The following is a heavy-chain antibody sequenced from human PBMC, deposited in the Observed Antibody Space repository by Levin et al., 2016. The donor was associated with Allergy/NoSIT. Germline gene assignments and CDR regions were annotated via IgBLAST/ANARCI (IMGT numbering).Heavy chain of an antibody. J-gene: IGHJ4*02. V-gene: IGHV3-30*18. CDR2: ISYDGSNK. CDR3: AKEGGSGWYYFDY. D-gene: IGHD6-19*01. Sequence: GESLKISCAASGFTFSSYGMHWVRQAPGKGLEWVAVISYDGSNKYYADSVKGRFTISRDNSKNTLYLQMNSLRAEDTAVYYCAKEGGSGWYYFDYWGQGTLVTVSS. CDR1: GFTFSSYG.